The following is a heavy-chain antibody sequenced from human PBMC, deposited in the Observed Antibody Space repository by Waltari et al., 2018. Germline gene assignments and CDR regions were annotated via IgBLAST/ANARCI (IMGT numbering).Heavy chain of an antibody. V-gene: IGHV4-39*01. J-gene: IGHJ4*02. CDR1: GGSISSSSYY. D-gene: IGHD6-19*01. CDR3: AGQYSSGWYFDY. CDR2: IYYSGRT. Sequence: QLQLQESGPGLVKPSETLSLTCTVSGGSISSSSYYWGWIRQPPGKGLEWIGSIYYSGRTYYKPSLKSRVTISVDTSKNQFSLKLSSVTAADTAVYYCAGQYSSGWYFDYWGQGTLVTVSS.